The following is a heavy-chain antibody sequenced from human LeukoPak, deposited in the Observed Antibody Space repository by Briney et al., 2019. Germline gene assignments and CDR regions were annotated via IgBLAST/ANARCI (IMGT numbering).Heavy chain of an antibody. J-gene: IGHJ4*02. CDR2: IYYSGST. CDR1: GGSISSGDYY. Sequence: SETLSLTCTVSGGSISSGDYYWSWIRQPPGKGLEWIGYIYYSGSTYYNPSLKSRVTISVDTSKNQFSLKLSSVTAADTAVYYCARTWGDFWSGYLYYFDYWGQGTLVTVSP. V-gene: IGHV4-30-4*08. D-gene: IGHD3-3*01. CDR3: ARTWGDFWSGYLYYFDY.